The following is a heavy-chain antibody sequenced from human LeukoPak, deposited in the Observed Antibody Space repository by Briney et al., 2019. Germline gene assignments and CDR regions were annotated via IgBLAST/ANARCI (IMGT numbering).Heavy chain of an antibody. CDR1: GDTFSSYA. J-gene: IGHJ6*02. D-gene: IGHD1-26*01. CDR2: IILISGTP. Sequence: ASVKVSCKASGDTFSSYAISCVRQAPGQGLEWMGGIILISGTPNHAQKFQGRVTITADESTSTAYMELSSLRSEDTAVYYCARERWESPYYYYGMDVWGQGTTVTVSS. CDR3: ARERWESPYYYYGMDV. V-gene: IGHV1-69*13.